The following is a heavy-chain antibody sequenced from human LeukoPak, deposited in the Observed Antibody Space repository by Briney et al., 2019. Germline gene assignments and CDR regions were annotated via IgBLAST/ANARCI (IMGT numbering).Heavy chain of an antibody. CDR2: IYPGDSDT. Sequence: GESLKISCKGSGYSFTSYWIGWVRQMPGKGLEWMGIIYPGDSDTRYSPSFQGQVTISADKSISTAYLQWSSLKASDSAMYYCASNQYYYDSSGYPNYYYYGMDVWGQGTTVTVSS. J-gene: IGHJ6*02. D-gene: IGHD3-22*01. V-gene: IGHV5-51*01. CDR1: GYSFTSYW. CDR3: ASNQYYYDSSGYPNYYYYGMDV.